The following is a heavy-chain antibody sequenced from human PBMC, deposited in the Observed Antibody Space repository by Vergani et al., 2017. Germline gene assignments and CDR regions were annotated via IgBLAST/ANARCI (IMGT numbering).Heavy chain of an antibody. CDR3: AREQWLPIDDFDD. D-gene: IGHD6-19*01. CDR1: GYTFTSYD. CDR2: MNPNSGNT. V-gene: IGHV1-8*01. Sequence: QVQLVQSGAEVKKPGASVKVSCKASGYTFTSYDINWVRQATGQGLEWMGWMNPNSGNTGYAQKFQGRVTMTRNTSISTAYMELRSLRSDDTAVYYCAREQWLPIDDFDDWGQGTLVTVSS. J-gene: IGHJ4*02.